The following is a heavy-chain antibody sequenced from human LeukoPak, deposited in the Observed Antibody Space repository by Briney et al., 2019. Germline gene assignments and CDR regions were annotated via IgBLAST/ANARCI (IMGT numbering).Heavy chain of an antibody. CDR2: ISYDGSNK. V-gene: IGHV3-30*18. CDR3: AKDEYDSHEADY. Sequence: PGRALRLSCAASGFTFSSYAMHWVRQAPGKGLEWVVIISYDGSNKYYAASVKGRFTISRDNSKNTLYLQMNSLRAEDTAVYYCAKDEYDSHEADYWGQGTLVTVSS. J-gene: IGHJ4*02. CDR1: GFTFSSYA. D-gene: IGHD2/OR15-2a*01.